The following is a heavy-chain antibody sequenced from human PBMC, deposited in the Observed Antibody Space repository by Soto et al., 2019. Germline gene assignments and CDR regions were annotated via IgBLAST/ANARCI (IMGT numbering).Heavy chain of an antibody. CDR3: VRERGLSSFYGMDV. D-gene: IGHD3-10*01. CDR1: GFTITSYS. J-gene: IGHJ6*02. Sequence: SLRLSCAASGFTITSYSMNWVRQASGKGLEWVASISSSSSHIYYADSVKGRFTISRDNARNSLYLQMNTLRADDTAVYYCVRERGLSSFYGMDVWGQGTTVTVSS. CDR2: ISSSSSHI. V-gene: IGHV3-21*01.